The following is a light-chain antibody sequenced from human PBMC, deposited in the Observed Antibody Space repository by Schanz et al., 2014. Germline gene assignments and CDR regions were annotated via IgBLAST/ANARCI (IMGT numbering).Light chain of an antibody. CDR2: DAS. Sequence: DIQMTQSPSSLSASVGDRVTITCRASQSISNYLNWYQQQPGKAPKLLIYDASSLESGVPSRFSGSGSGTEFTLTISSLQPDDFATYYCQQYNTYSPWTFGQGTKVEIK. V-gene: IGKV1-5*01. J-gene: IGKJ1*01. CDR3: QQYNTYSPWT. CDR1: QSISNY.